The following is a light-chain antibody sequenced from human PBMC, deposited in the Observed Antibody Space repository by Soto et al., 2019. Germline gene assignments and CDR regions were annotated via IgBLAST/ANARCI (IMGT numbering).Light chain of an antibody. J-gene: IGKJ4*01. CDR1: QSVSSN. CDR3: QQYNVWPLT. CDR2: VTS. V-gene: IGKV3-15*01. Sequence: EIVMTQSPATLSVSPGERATLSCRASQSVSSNLAWYQQKPGQTPKLLISVTSTRATGIPARFSGSGSGTEFTLTISSLQSEDFAVYYCQQYNVWPLTFGGGTKVEFK.